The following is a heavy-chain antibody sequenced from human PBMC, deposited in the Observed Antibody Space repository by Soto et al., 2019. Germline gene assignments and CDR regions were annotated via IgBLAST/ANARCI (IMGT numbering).Heavy chain of an antibody. D-gene: IGHD5-12*01. V-gene: IGHV4-59*01. J-gene: IGHJ6*02. CDR3: ARRGRDGYNYNYYYYGMDV. CDR2: IYYSGST. CDR1: GGSISSYY. Sequence: KTSETLSLTCTVSGGSISSYYWSWIRQPPGKGLEWIGYIYYSGSTNYNPSLKSRVTISVDTSKNQFSLKLSSVTAADTAVYYCARRGRDGYNYNYYYYGMDVWGQGTTVTVSS.